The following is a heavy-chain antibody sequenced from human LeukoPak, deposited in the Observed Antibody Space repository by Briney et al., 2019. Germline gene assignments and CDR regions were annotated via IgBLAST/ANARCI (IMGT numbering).Heavy chain of an antibody. V-gene: IGHV1-18*01. CDR3: ARTWIQLWLRKNYYYMDV. D-gene: IGHD5-18*01. CDR1: GYTFTSYG. J-gene: IGHJ6*03. CDR2: ISAYNGNT. Sequence: ASVKVSCKASGYTFTSYGISWVRQAPGQGLERMGWISAYNGNTNYAQKLQGRVTMTTDTSTSTAYMELRSLRSDDTAVYYCARTWIQLWLRKNYYYMDVWGIGTTVTVSS.